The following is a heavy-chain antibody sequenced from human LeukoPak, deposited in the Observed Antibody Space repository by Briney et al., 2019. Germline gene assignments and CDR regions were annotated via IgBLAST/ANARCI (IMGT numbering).Heavy chain of an antibody. CDR3: ARVSNFGNGIWFDP. J-gene: IGHJ5*02. Sequence: KPSQTLSLTCTVSGGSISSGSYYWSWIRQPAGKGLEWIGRIYTSGNTNYNPSLESRVTISVDTSKNQFSLKLSSVTAADTAVYYCARVSNFGNGIWFDPWGQGTLVTVSS. D-gene: IGHD3-3*01. CDR2: IYTSGNT. V-gene: IGHV4-61*02. CDR1: GGSISSGSYY.